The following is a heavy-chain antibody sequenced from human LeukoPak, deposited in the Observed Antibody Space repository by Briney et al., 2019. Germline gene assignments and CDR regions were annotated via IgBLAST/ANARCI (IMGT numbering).Heavy chain of an antibody. CDR2: ISSSGSTI. V-gene: IGHV3-11*01. J-gene: IGHJ4*02. CDR1: GFTFSDYY. D-gene: IGHD4-17*01. Sequence: GASLRLSCAASGFTFSDYYMSWIRQAPGKGLEWVSYISSSGSTIYYADSVKGRFTISRDNAKNSLYLQMNSLRAEDTAVYYCARESPVTDFDYWGQGTLVTVSS. CDR3: ARESPVTDFDY.